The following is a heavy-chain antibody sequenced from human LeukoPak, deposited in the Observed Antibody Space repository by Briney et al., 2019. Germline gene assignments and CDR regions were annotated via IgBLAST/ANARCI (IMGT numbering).Heavy chain of an antibody. CDR3: ARELLWFGELLGNWFDP. J-gene: IGHJ5*02. D-gene: IGHD3-10*01. CDR2: IKQDGSEK. Sequence: GGSLRLSCAASGFTFSSYWMSWVRQAPGKGLEWVANIKQDGSEKYYVDSVKGRFTISRDNAKNSLYLQMNSLRAEDTAVYYCARELLWFGELLGNWFDPWGQGTLVTVSS. V-gene: IGHV3-7*01. CDR1: GFTFSSYW.